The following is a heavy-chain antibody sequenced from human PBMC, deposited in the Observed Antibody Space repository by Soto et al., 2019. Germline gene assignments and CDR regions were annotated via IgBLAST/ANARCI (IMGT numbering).Heavy chain of an antibody. CDR3: ARDDEGYYDFWSGYYATTNYYYGMDV. D-gene: IGHD3-3*01. CDR2: ISSSSSTI. Sequence: EVQLVESGGGLVQPGGSLRLSCAASGFTFSSYSKNWVRQAPGKGLEWVSYISSSSSTIYYADSVKGRFTISRDNAKNSLYLQMNSLRDEDTAVYYCARDDEGYYDFWSGYYATTNYYYGMDVWGQGTTVTVSS. V-gene: IGHV3-48*02. J-gene: IGHJ6*02. CDR1: GFTFSSYS.